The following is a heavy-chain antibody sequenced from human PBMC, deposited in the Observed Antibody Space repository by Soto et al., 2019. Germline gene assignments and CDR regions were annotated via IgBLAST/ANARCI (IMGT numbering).Heavy chain of an antibody. J-gene: IGHJ4*02. CDR2: ISGSGGST. CDR1: GFTFSSYA. D-gene: IGHD6-19*01. V-gene: IGHV3-23*01. CDR3: AKDQRLDSSGWYYFDY. Sequence: GGSLRPSCAASGFTFSSYAMSWVRQAPGKGLEWVSAISGSGGSTYYADSVKGRFTISRDNSKNTLYLQMNSLRAEDTAVYYCAKDQRLDSSGWYYFDYWGQGTLVTVSS.